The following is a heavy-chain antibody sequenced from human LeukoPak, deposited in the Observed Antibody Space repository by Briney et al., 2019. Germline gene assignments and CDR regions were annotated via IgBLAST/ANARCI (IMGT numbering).Heavy chain of an antibody. J-gene: IGHJ4*02. D-gene: IGHD1-26*01. CDR1: GFTVSSNY. CDR2: IYSGDGT. V-gene: IGHV3-66*02. Sequence: GGSLRLSCAASGFTVSSNYMSWVRQAPGKGLQWVLVIYSGDGTYYADSVKGRFTISRDNSKNTLYLQMNNVRPEDTAMYCCARDPTYYYFDYWGQGTLVTVSS. CDR3: ARDPTYYYFDY.